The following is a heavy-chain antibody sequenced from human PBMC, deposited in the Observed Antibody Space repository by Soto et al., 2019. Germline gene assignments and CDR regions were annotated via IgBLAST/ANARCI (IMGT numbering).Heavy chain of an antibody. CDR2: FNPSAGST. D-gene: IGHD3-10*01. V-gene: IGHV1-46*01. CDR3: ARNRGSGLDY. CDR1: GYIFTTYY. J-gene: IGHJ4*02. Sequence: QVQLVQSGAEVKKPGASVKVSCKASGYIFTTYYLHWVRQAPGQGLEWIGLFNPSAGSTSYAQKFQGRVTMTGDTSTSTVYVEFNSLRSEDTAVYYCARNRGSGLDYWGQGTLVTVSS.